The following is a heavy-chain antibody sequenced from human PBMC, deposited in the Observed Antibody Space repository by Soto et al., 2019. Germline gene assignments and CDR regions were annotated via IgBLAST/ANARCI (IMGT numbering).Heavy chain of an antibody. D-gene: IGHD2-21*02. V-gene: IGHV4-30-4*01. CDR2: IYYTGST. CDR3: DRDRDAGGNSVYFDY. J-gene: IGHJ4*02. Sequence: SETLSLTCSVSGGSISSGDYYWSWIRQPPGKGLEWIGYIYYTGSTYYNPSLKSRLSLSVDTSKSQFSLRLSSVTAADTAVYYCDRDRDAGGNSVYFDYCGQGLLVTVYS. CDR1: GGSISSGDYY.